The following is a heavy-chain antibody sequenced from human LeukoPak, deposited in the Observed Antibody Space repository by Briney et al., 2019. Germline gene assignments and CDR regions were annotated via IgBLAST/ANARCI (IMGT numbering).Heavy chain of an antibody. CDR2: IYPGDSDT. D-gene: IGHD3-3*01. Sequence: GQSLKISCKGSGYTFSSYWIGWVRQMPGKGLEWMGIIYPGDSDTRYSPSLQGQVTISVDTSIGTAYLQWSSLKASDTAIYYCARQNDFRLDYWGQGTLVTVSS. J-gene: IGHJ4*02. CDR1: GYTFSSYW. CDR3: ARQNDFRLDY. V-gene: IGHV5-51*01.